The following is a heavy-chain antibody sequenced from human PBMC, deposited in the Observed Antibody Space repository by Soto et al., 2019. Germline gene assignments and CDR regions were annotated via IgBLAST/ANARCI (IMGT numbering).Heavy chain of an antibody. J-gene: IGHJ5*02. CDR2: INPNSGGT. CDR1: GYTFTNYY. V-gene: IGHV1-2*02. D-gene: IGHD1-1*01. Sequence: QVQLVQSGAEVKRPGASVKVSCKTSGYTFTNYYMHWVRQAPGQGLEWMGWINPNSGGTKFAQKFQGRVTMTRDTSISTAYMELSSLSSDDTAVYYCARGSNWNSNWFDPWGQGTLVTVSS. CDR3: ARGSNWNSNWFDP.